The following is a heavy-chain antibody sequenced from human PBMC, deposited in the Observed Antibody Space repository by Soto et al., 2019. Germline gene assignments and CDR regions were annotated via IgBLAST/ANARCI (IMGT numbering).Heavy chain of an antibody. CDR3: ARIFRATLEFDP. D-gene: IGHD1-26*01. Sequence: QVTLKESGPVLVKPTETLTLTCTVSGFSLSNARMGVSWIRQPPGKALEWLAHIFSNDEKSYSTSLKSRLTISKDTSKSQVVLTMTNMDPVDTATYYCARIFRATLEFDPWGQGTLVTVSS. CDR2: IFSNDEK. CDR1: GFSLSNARMG. J-gene: IGHJ5*02. V-gene: IGHV2-26*01.